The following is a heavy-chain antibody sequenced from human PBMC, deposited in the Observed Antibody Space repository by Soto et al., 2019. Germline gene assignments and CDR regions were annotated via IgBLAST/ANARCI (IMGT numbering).Heavy chain of an antibody. Sequence: QVQLVQSGAEVKKPGSSVKVSCKASGGTFSTYTLYWVRQAPGQGLEWMGGISPDIDIRDYAQKFQGRVTITADESTSTVYMQLSTLISEDPALYYCAGGMCFGGSCYWDVWGRGTLVTVSS. J-gene: IGHJ4*02. V-gene: IGHV1-69*12. CDR2: ISPDIDIR. CDR3: AGGMCFGGSCYWDV. CDR1: GGTFSTYT. D-gene: IGHD2-15*01.